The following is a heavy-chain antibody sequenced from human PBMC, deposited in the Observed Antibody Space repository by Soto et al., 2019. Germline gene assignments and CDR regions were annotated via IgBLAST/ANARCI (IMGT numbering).Heavy chain of an antibody. V-gene: IGHV4-30-4*01. D-gene: IGHD2-2*01. CDR3: ARVVGNDAFDI. CDR2: IYYSGST. CDR1: GGSISSGDYY. Sequence: TLSLTCTVSGGSISSGDYYWSWIRQPPGKGLEWIGYIYYSGSTYYNPSLKSRVTISVDTSKNQFSLKLSSVTAADTAVYYCARVVGNDAFDIWGQGTMVTVSS. J-gene: IGHJ3*02.